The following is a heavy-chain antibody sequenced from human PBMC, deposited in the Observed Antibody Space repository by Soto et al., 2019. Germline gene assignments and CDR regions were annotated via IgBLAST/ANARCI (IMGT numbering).Heavy chain of an antibody. CDR1: GGSVSSGSYY. D-gene: IGHD5-12*01. CDR2: IYYSGST. Sequence: SXTLSLTCTVSGGSVSSGSYYWSWIRQPPGKGLEWIGYIYYSGSTNYNPSLKSRVTISVDTSKNQFSLKLSSVTAADTAVYYCARGDYEYPYYFDYWGQGTLVTVSS. CDR3: ARGDYEYPYYFDY. V-gene: IGHV4-61*01. J-gene: IGHJ4*02.